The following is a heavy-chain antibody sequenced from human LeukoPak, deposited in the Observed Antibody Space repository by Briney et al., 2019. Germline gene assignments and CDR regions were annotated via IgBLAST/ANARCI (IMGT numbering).Heavy chain of an antibody. CDR1: DGSFRGFY. J-gene: IGHJ4*02. CDR3: AIQRLRLRVDAFDY. D-gene: IGHD5-12*01. V-gene: IGHV4-34*01. Sequence: SETLSLTCALYDGSFRGFYWSWLRQHPGNGLEWIGEINHSGSTNYNPSLKSRVTISVDTSKNQHSLMLTSVTAADPAVYYFAIQRLRLRVDAFDYWGQGTLVTVSS. CDR2: INHSGST.